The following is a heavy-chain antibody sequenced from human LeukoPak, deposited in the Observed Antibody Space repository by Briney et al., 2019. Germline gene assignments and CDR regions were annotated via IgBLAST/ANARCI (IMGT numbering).Heavy chain of an antibody. V-gene: IGHV3-64*01. CDR1: GFTFSSYA. J-gene: IGHJ6*02. CDR3: ARDTVTTFRFRDYYYYGMDV. D-gene: IGHD4-17*01. Sequence: GGSLRLSCAASGFTFSSYAMHWVRQAPGKGLEYVSAISSNGGSTYYANSVKGRFTISRDNSKNTLYLQMGSLRAEDMAVYYCARDTVTTFRFRDYYYYGMDVWGQGTTVTVSS. CDR2: ISSNGGST.